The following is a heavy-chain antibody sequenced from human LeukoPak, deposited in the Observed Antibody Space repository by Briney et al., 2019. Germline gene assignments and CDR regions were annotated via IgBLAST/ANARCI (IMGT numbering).Heavy chain of an antibody. D-gene: IGHD3-22*01. CDR1: GGSISSYY. V-gene: IGHV4-59*08. CDR2: IYYSGST. CDR3: ARHKTGWRDYYDSSGPHRYFDY. Sequence: SETLSLTCTVSGGSISSYYWSWIRQPPGKGLEWIGYIYYSGSTNYNPSLKSRVTISVDTSKNQFSLKLSSVTAADTAVYYCARHKTGWRDYYDSSGPHRYFDYWGQGTLVTVSS. J-gene: IGHJ4*02.